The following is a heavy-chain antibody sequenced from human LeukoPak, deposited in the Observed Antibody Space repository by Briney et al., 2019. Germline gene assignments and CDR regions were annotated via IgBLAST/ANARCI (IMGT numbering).Heavy chain of an antibody. CDR2: IYYSGST. D-gene: IGHD3-22*01. CDR3: ARDEYSSGYHDAFDI. Sequence: SETLSLTCTVSGDSISSYYWSWIRQPPGKGLEWIGYIYYSGSTNYNPSLKSPVTISVDRSKNQFSLKLSSVTAADTAVYYCARDEYSSGYHDAFDIWGQGTMVTVSS. V-gene: IGHV4-59*12. J-gene: IGHJ3*02. CDR1: GDSISSYY.